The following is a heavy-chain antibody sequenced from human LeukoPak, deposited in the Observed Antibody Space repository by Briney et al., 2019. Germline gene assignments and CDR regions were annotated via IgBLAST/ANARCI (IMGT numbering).Heavy chain of an antibody. D-gene: IGHD1-26*01. V-gene: IGHV1-69*04. J-gene: IGHJ5*02. CDR3: ARAPAWELTFDP. CDR1: GYTFTSYG. CDR2: IIPILGIA. Sequence: SVKVSCKASGYTFTSYGISWVRQAPGQGLEWMGRIIPILGIANYAQKFQGRVTITADKSTSTAYMELSSLRSEDTAVYYCARAPAWELTFDPWGRGTLVTVSS.